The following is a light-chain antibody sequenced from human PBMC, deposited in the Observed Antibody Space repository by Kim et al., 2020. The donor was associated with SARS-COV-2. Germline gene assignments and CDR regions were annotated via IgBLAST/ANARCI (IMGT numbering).Light chain of an antibody. CDR2: YGS. V-gene: IGLV3-21*04. J-gene: IGLJ1*01. Sequence: SYVLTQPPSESVAPGKTATITCGGDNIGSKGVHWYQQKPGQAPVLVISYGSDRPSGITERFSGSNSGNTAALTISRVEAGDEADYYCQVWDSTTEHYVFGTGTKVTVL. CDR1: NIGSKG. CDR3: QVWDSTTEHYV.